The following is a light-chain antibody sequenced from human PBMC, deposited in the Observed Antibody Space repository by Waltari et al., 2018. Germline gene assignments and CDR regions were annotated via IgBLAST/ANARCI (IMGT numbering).Light chain of an antibody. CDR1: PSVDNS. V-gene: IGKV3-11*01. J-gene: IGKJ2*01. CDR2: DAS. Sequence: DIVLTQSPATLSLSPGDRATPSSRASPSVDNSLGWYQQKPGQPPRLLIYDASKRATDTPARFSGSGSGSDFTLTISSLEPEDFAVYYCQQRSDWMFTFGQGTKLDIK. CDR3: QQRSDWMFT.